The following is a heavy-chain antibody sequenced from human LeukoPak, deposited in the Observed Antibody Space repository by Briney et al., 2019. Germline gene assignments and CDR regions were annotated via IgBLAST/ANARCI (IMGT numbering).Heavy chain of an antibody. V-gene: IGHV3-7*01. CDR3: ARDGGHSTDFDY. J-gene: IGHJ4*02. D-gene: IGHD2/OR15-2a*01. CDR2: IKQDGSER. CDR1: GFTFSRHW. Sequence: GGSLRLSCATSGFTFSRHWMSWVRQAPGKGPEWVANIKQDGSERYYVDSVKGRFTISRHNAKNSLYLQMNSLRAEDTAVYYCARDGGHSTDFDYWGQGILVTVSS.